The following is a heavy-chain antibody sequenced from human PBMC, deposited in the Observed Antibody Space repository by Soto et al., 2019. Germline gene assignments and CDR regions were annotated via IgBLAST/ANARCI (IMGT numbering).Heavy chain of an antibody. CDR3: ARVKVDYGDYIDNWFDP. CDR2: INAGNGNT. V-gene: IGHV1-3*01. D-gene: IGHD4-17*01. CDR1: GYTFTSYA. Sequence: RASVKVSCKASGYTFTSYAMHWVRQAPGQRLEWMGWINAGNGNTKYSQKFQGRVTITRDTSASTAYMELSSLRSEDTAVYYCARVKVDYGDYIDNWFDPWGQGTLVTVSS. J-gene: IGHJ5*02.